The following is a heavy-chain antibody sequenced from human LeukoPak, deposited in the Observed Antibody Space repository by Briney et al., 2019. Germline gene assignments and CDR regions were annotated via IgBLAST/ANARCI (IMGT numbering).Heavy chain of an antibody. V-gene: IGHV3-23*01. CDR3: AKAPVTTCSGAYCYPFDY. Sequence: GGSLRLSCAASGFTLSSYAMSWVRQGPGKGLEWVSAISVSGNTYHADSVKGRFTISRDSYKNTLYLQMNSLRAEVAAVYYCAKAPVTTCSGAYCYPFDYWGQGTLVTVSS. CDR2: ISVSGNT. D-gene: IGHD2-15*01. J-gene: IGHJ4*02. CDR1: GFTLSSYA.